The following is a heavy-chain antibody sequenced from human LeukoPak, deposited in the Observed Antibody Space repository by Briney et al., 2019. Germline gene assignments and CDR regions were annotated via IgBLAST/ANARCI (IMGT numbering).Heavy chain of an antibody. D-gene: IGHD3/OR15-3a*01. V-gene: IGHV4-39*01. J-gene: IGHJ4*02. Sequence: ETLSLTCSVSGGSISSSSYYWGWIRQPPGEGLEWIGSIYYSGNTYYNASLKSQISISIDTSKNQFSLRLTSVTAADTAVYYCARQTGSGLFILPGGQGTLVTVSS. CDR2: IYYSGNT. CDR3: ARQTGSGLFILP. CDR1: GGSISSSSYY.